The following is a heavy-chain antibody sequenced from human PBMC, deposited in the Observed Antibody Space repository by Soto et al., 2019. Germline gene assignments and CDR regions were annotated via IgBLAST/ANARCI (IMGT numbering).Heavy chain of an antibody. D-gene: IGHD3-10*01. CDR2: TIPVFNTA. V-gene: IGHV1-69*06. CDR1: GGTLSDHG. Sequence: QVQLEQSGAEVKKPGSSVKVYCKASGGTLSDHGVAWLRQAPGQGLEWMGGTIPVFNTAKYAQKFQGRVTVTADKFTNIAYMELSSLRSEDTAFYFCARGVYGSGNYYTGPSAFDIWGQGTMVIGSS. J-gene: IGHJ3*02. CDR3: ARGVYGSGNYYTGPSAFDI.